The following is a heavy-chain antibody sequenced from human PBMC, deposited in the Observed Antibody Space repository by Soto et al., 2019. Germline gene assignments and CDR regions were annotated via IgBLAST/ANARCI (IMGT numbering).Heavy chain of an antibody. D-gene: IGHD3-10*01. CDR2: ISYDGSNK. Sequence: HPGGSLRLSCAASGFTFSSYAMHWVRQAPGKGLEWVAVISYDGSNKYYADSVKGRFTISRDNSKNTLYLQMNSLRAEDTAVYYCAREDLSSGTHAFDIWGQGTMVTVSS. V-gene: IGHV3-30-3*01. J-gene: IGHJ3*02. CDR1: GFTFSSYA. CDR3: AREDLSSGTHAFDI.